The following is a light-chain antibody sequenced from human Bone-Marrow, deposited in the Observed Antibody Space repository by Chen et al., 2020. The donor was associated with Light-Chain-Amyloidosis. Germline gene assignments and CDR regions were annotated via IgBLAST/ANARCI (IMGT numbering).Light chain of an antibody. CDR3: QSYQGSSQGV. V-gene: IGLV6-57*01. J-gene: IGLJ3*02. CDR2: EDD. CDR1: SGSIATNY. Sequence: NFMLTQPHSVSESPGKPVIISCTRSSGSIATNYVQWYQQRPGSSPTTVIYEDDQRPAGVPDRFSGSIDRSSNSASLTISGRKTEDEADYYCQSYQGSSQGVFGGGTKLTVL.